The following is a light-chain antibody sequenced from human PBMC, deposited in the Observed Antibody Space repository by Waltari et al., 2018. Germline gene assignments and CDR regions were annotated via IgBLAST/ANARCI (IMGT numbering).Light chain of an antibody. J-gene: IGKJ2*01. CDR2: WAS. CDR1: QSLLYTSNYKNY. V-gene: IGKV4-1*01. Sequence: DFVMTQSPDSLAVSLGERATINCKSSQSLLYTSNYKNYLAWYQQKPGQPPKLLIYWASTLESGVPDRFSGSGSGTDFTLTISSLQAEDVAVYYCQQYYSRHSYTFGQGTKLEIK. CDR3: QQYYSRHSYT.